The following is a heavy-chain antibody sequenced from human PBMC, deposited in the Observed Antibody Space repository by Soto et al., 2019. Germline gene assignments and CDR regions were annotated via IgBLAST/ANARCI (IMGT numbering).Heavy chain of an antibody. CDR3: ARAQWGTGAMDY. CDR2: IYYSGST. J-gene: IGHJ4*02. Sequence: SETLSLTCTVSGGSISSYYWSWIRQPPGKGLEWIGYIYYSGSTNYNPSLKSRVTISVDTSKNQFSLKLSSVTAADTAVYYCARAQWGTGAMDYWGQGTLVTVSS. CDR1: GGSISSYY. V-gene: IGHV4-59*01. D-gene: IGHD3-16*01.